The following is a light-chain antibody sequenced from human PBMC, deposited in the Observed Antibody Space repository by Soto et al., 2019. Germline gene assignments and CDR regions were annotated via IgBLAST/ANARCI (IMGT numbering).Light chain of an antibody. J-gene: IGKJ5*01. V-gene: IGKV1-5*03. CDR3: QQYESYAVT. CDR2: KAS. CDR1: QSIASW. Sequence: DIQMTQSPSTLSASVGDRVTITCRASQSIASWLAWYQQKPGKAPKLLLFKASTLESGVPSRFIGSGSGTEFTLTISSLQPDDFATYYCQQYESYAVTFGQGTRLEIK.